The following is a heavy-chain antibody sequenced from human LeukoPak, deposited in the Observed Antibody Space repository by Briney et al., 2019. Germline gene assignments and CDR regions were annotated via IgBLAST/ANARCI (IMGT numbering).Heavy chain of an antibody. CDR2: MNPNSGNT. V-gene: IGHV1-8*01. Sequence: ASVKVSCKASGYTFTIYDINWVRQATGQGLEWMGWMNPNSGNTGYAQKFQGRVTMTRNTSISTAYMELSSLRSEDTAVYYCARGAGGYYYDSSGYRDYWGQGTLVTVSS. D-gene: IGHD3-22*01. CDR1: GYTFTIYD. CDR3: ARGAGGYYYDSSGYRDY. J-gene: IGHJ4*02.